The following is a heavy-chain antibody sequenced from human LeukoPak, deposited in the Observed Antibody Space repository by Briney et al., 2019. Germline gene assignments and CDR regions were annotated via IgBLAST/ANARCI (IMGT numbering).Heavy chain of an antibody. V-gene: IGHV4-59*01. D-gene: IGHD3-10*01. CDR3: ARGAYYYGPSDAFEI. CDR2: ASHSGST. Sequence: PSETLSLTCTVSGGSITSYYWSWIRQPPGKGLEGIGFASHSGSTNYNPSLKSRVTISVDTSKKQFSLKLRSVTAADTAVYYCARGAYYYGPSDAFEIWGQGTMVTVSS. CDR1: GGSITSYY. J-gene: IGHJ3*02.